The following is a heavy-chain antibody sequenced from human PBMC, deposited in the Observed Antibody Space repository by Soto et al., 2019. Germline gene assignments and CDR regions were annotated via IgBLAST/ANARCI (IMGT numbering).Heavy chain of an antibody. CDR2: IYYSGIT. CDR1: GGCISSYY. V-gene: IGHV4-59*12. Sequence: SETLSLTCTVSGGCISSYYWSCIRQPPGKGLEWIGYIYYSGITDYNPSLKSRVTISVDRSKNQFSLKLSSVTAADTAVYYCAAGGGLPRYYWGQGTLVTDSS. J-gene: IGHJ4*02. D-gene: IGHD5-12*01. CDR3: AAGGGLPRYY.